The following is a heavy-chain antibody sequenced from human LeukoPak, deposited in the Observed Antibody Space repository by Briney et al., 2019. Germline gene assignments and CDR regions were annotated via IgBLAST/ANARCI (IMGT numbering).Heavy chain of an antibody. CDR3: ASDIVATIY. V-gene: IGHV1-2*06. D-gene: IGHD5-12*01. J-gene: IGHJ4*02. CDR1: GYTFTNYA. CDR2: INPNSGGT. Sequence: ASVTVSCKASGYTFTNYAIHWVRQAPGQGLEWMGRINPNSGGTNYAQKFQGRVTMTRDTSINTAFMELSRLSSDDTAVYYCASDIVATIYWGQGTLVTVSS.